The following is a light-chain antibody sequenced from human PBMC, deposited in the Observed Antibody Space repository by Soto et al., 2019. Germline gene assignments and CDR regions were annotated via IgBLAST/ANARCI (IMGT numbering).Light chain of an antibody. CDR1: SADVGGYKY. CDR2: DVT. Sequence: QSVLTQPASVSGSPGQSITISCTGTSADVGGYKYVSWLQQHPGKVPKLLIYDVTNRPSGVSNRFSGSKSGNTASLIISGLQAEDEADYYCISYTSSDTYVFGTGTKVTVL. CDR3: ISYTSSDTYV. J-gene: IGLJ1*01. V-gene: IGLV2-14*01.